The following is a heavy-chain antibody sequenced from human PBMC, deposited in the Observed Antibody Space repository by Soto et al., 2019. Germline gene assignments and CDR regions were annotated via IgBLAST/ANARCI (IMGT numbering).Heavy chain of an antibody. V-gene: IGHV4-31*03. CDR1: GGSIRNGNYD. Sequence: QVQLQESGPGLVTASQTLSRTCTVSGGSIRNGNYDWSWIRQLQGKYLGWIGNIYYIGTTSYNPSLKSRFIISVDTSKNQSSLELTSVLAGDTAVFYCAKNETTRPCFEPWGQGNLVTISS. D-gene: IGHD1-1*01. CDR3: AKNETTRPCFEP. J-gene: IGHJ5*02. CDR2: IYYIGTT.